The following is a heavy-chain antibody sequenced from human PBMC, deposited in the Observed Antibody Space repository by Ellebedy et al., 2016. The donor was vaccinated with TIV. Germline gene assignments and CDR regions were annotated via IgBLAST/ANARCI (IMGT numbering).Heavy chain of an antibody. CDR3: ARGGNYYSAPFDY. V-gene: IGHV3-53*01. J-gene: IGHJ4*02. CDR2: IYSGGST. CDR1: GITVSNNY. D-gene: IGHD2-21*02. Sequence: PGGSLRLSCAASGITVSNNYMSWVRQAPGKGLEWVSLIYSGGSTYYADSVKGRFTISRDDSKNTLYLHMNSLRAEDTAVYYCARGGNYYSAPFDYWGQGTLVTVSS.